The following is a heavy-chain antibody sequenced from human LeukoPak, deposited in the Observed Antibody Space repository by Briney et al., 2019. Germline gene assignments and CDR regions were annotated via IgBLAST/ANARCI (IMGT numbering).Heavy chain of an antibody. CDR1: SGSISSYY. CDR3: ARGGGGGRSPASY. V-gene: IGHV4-59*01. J-gene: IGHJ4*02. D-gene: IGHD3-16*01. Sequence: PSETLSLTCTVSSGSISSYYWSWIRQPPGKGLEWIGYIYYSGSTNYNPSLKSRVAISVDTSKNQFSLKLSSVAAADTAVYYCARGGGGGRSPASYWGQGTLVTVSS. CDR2: IYYSGST.